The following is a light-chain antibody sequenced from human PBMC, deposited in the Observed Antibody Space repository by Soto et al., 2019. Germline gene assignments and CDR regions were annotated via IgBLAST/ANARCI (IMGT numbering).Light chain of an antibody. CDR1: SSNIGAGYD. Sequence: QLVLTQPPSVSGGPGQRVTISCTGSSSNIGAGYDVHWYQQLPGTAPKLLIYGNSNRPSGVPDRFSGSKSGTSASLAITGLQAEDEADYYCQSYDSSLSGSVVFGGGTKLTVL. J-gene: IGLJ2*01. CDR2: GNS. V-gene: IGLV1-40*01. CDR3: QSYDSSLSGSVV.